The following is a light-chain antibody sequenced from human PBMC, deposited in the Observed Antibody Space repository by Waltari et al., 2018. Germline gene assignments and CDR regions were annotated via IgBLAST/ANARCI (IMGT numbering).Light chain of an antibody. Sequence: QSVLTQPPSVSGTPGPRVTTSCSGGMSPFSSNTGNWYQQLPGAGLRRLIYRNGGRPYGGPGRLSGSKSITSASLTVSGLQSEDEGDYFCASWNDSQPGYVFGPGTKVTVL. CDR3: ASWNDSQPGYV. CDR1: MSPFSSNT. J-gene: IGLJ1*01. CDR2: RNG. V-gene: IGLV1-44*01.